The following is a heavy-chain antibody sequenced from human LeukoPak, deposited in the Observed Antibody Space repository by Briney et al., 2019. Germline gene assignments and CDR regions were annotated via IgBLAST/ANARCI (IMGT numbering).Heavy chain of an antibody. CDR1: GFTFDDYA. D-gene: IGHD2-15*01. J-gene: IGHJ4*02. CDR2: ISWNSGSI. V-gene: IGHV3-9*03. Sequence: GGSLRLSCVASGFTFDDYAMHWVRQAPGKGLEWVSGISWNSGSIGYADSVKGRFTISRDNATNSLYLQTNSLRPEDMALYYCARGVGDYCSGGSCYYFDSWGQGTLVTVSS. CDR3: ARGVGDYCSGGSCYYFDS.